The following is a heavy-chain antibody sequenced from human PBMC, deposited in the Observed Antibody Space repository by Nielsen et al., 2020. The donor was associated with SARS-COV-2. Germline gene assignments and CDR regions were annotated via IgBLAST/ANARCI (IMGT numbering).Heavy chain of an antibody. CDR1: GFTFSSYA. CDR2: ISGSGGST. Sequence: GESLKISCAASGFTFSSYAMSWVRQAPGKGLEWVSAISGSGGSTYYADSVKGRFTISRDNSKNTLYLQMNSLRAEDTAVYYCARDTAFDFVQVFDSWGQGTLVTVSS. D-gene: IGHD2-21*01. J-gene: IGHJ4*02. V-gene: IGHV3-23*01. CDR3: ARDTAFDFVQVFDS.